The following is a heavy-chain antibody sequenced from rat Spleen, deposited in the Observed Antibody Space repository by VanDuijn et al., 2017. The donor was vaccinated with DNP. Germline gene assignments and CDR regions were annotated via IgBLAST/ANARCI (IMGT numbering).Heavy chain of an antibody. V-gene: IGHV2-6*01. CDR3: ARSDYSDGGYYYGYFDY. Sequence: QVQLKESGPGLVQPSQTLSLTCTVSGFSLASYSVAWIRQPPAKGLEWVAAMSNGGNTYYNSALRSRLSISRDTSKSQVFLKMNRLHTEDTAMYFCARSDYSDGGYYYGYFDYWGQGVMVTVSS. CDR2: MSNGGNT. J-gene: IGHJ2*01. CDR1: GFSLASYS. D-gene: IGHD1-12*02.